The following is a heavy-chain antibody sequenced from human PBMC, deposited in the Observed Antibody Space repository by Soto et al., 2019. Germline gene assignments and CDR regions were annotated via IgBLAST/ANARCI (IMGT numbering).Heavy chain of an antibody. CDR3: AKGQLRFLEWSQKHNYYGMDV. J-gene: IGHJ6*02. D-gene: IGHD3-3*01. CDR2: ISGSGGST. V-gene: IGHV3-23*01. Sequence: GGSLRLSCAASGFTFSSYAMSWVRQAPGKGLEWVSAISGSGGSTYYADSVKGRFTISRDNSKNTLYLQMNSLRAEDTAVYYCAKGQLRFLEWSQKHNYYGMDVWGQGTTVTVSS. CDR1: GFTFSSYA.